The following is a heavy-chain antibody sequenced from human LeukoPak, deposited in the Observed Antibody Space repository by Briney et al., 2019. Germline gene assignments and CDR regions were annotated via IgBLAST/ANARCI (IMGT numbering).Heavy chain of an antibody. CDR2: IYYSGST. V-gene: IGHV4-59*01. J-gene: IGHJ4*02. CDR3: ARGPGSRYLDY. CDR1: GGSINTYY. D-gene: IGHD3-10*01. Sequence: SETLSLTCTVSGGSINTYYGSWIRQPPGKGLEWIGYIYYSGSTKYNPSLERRISISVDTSKNQFSLRLSPVTAADRAVYYCARGPGSRYLDYWGQGILVTVSS.